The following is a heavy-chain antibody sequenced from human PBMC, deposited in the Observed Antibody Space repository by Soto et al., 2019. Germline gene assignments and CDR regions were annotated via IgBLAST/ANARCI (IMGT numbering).Heavy chain of an antibody. CDR2: ISYDGSNK. D-gene: IGHD1-26*01. J-gene: IGHJ4*02. CDR1: GFTFSSYG. V-gene: IGHV3-30*18. Sequence: GGSLRLSCAASGFTFSSYGMHWVRQAPGKGLEWVAVISYDGSNKYYADSVKGRFTISRDNSKNTLYLQMNSLRAEDTAVYYCVKPGSYSYYFDYWGQGT. CDR3: VKPGSYSYYFDY.